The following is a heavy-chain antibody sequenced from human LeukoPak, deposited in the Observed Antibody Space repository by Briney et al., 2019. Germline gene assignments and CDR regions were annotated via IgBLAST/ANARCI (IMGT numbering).Heavy chain of an antibody. J-gene: IGHJ4*02. Sequence: SETLSLTCAVYGGSFSGYYWSWLRQPPGKGLEWIGEINHSGSTNYNPSLKSRVTISVDTSKNQFSLKLSSVTAADTAVYYCARASPPSITMVRGVRFDYWGQGTLVTVSS. CDR2: INHSGST. CDR1: GGSFSGYY. D-gene: IGHD3-10*01. CDR3: ARASPPSITMVRGVRFDY. V-gene: IGHV4-34*01.